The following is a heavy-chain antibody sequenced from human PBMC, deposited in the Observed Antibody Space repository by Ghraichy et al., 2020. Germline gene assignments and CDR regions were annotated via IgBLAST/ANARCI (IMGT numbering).Heavy chain of an antibody. D-gene: IGHD2-15*01. CDR3: AKEDVVSATPDY. CDR1: GFIFSGYA. Sequence: GSLRLSCAASGFIFSGYAMTWVRQAPGKGLEWVAAIAGSGGNTYYADSVKGRFTISRDNSKNTLYLQMNSLRAEDTAVYYCAKEDVVSATPDYWGQGTLVTVSS. CDR2: IAGSGGNT. V-gene: IGHV3-23*01. J-gene: IGHJ4*02.